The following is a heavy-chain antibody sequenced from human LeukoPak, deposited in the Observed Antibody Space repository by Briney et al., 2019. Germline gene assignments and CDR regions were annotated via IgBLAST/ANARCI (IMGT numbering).Heavy chain of an antibody. Sequence: ASETLSLTCTVSGGSISSYYWSWIRQPPGKGLEWIGYIYYSGSTNYNPSLKSRVTISVDTSRNQFSLKLSSVTAADTAVYYCARDLRFGELFVWGQGTLVTVSS. CDR2: IYYSGST. D-gene: IGHD3-10*01. CDR3: ARDLRFGELFV. J-gene: IGHJ4*02. V-gene: IGHV4-59*01. CDR1: GGSISSYY.